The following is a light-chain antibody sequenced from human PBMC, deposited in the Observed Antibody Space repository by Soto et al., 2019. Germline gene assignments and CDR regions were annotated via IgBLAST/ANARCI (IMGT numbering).Light chain of an antibody. CDR2: GTS. CDR3: QQYGTSPKT. V-gene: IGKV3-20*01. Sequence: EIVLTQSPGTLSSSPGQRATLSCRASQSVSSGNLAWYQQKPGQAPRLLIYGTSNRATGIPDRFTGSGSGTEFTLTIIRLEREDFAVYYCQQYGTSPKTFGQGTKVDIK. CDR1: QSVSSGN. J-gene: IGKJ1*01.